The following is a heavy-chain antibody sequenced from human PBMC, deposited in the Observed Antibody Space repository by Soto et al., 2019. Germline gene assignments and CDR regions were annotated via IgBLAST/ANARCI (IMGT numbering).Heavy chain of an antibody. CDR3: ARAYRENYFYAMDV. CDR1: GGSFSNYA. V-gene: IGHV1-69*01. D-gene: IGHD1-26*01. CDR2: IIPMFGIG. J-gene: IGHJ6*02. Sequence: QVQLVQSGAEVKMPGSSVRVSCKASGGSFSNYAISWVRQAPGQGLEWMGGIIPMFGIGNYAEKFLGRVTITADESTSTSHMELSSLRSEDAAVYVCARAYRENYFYAMDVWGQGTTVTVSS.